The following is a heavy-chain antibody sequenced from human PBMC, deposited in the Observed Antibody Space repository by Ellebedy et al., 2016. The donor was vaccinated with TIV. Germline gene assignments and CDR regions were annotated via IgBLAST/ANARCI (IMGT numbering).Heavy chain of an antibody. Sequence: MPSETLSLTCTVSGGSISNYYWNWIRQPPGKGLEWIGYFYYSGRTNYNHSLKSRVTISVDTSKTQFSLRLSSVTAADTAVFYCARGRFSSGWFDYWGQGTLVIVSS. CDR3: ARGRFSSGWFDY. J-gene: IGHJ5*01. V-gene: IGHV4-59*01. D-gene: IGHD3-22*01. CDR1: GGSISNYY. CDR2: FYYSGRT.